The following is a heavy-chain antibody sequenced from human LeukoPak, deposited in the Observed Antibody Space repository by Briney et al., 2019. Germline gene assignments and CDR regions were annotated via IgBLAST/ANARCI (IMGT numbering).Heavy chain of an antibody. J-gene: IGHJ4*02. Sequence: GGSLRLSCAASGFIFSSYNMNWVRQAPGKGLEWVSYISGRSDTIYYADSVKGRFIISRDNARNSLSLQMDSLRVEDTAVYYCVRSYGGNSCFDYWGQGILVTVST. D-gene: IGHD4-23*01. V-gene: IGHV3-48*01. CDR3: VRSYGGNSCFDY. CDR1: GFIFSSYN. CDR2: ISGRSDTI.